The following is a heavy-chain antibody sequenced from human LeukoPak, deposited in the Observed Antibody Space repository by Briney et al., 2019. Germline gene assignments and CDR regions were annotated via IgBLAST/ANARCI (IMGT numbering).Heavy chain of an antibody. J-gene: IGHJ4*02. D-gene: IGHD3-10*01. V-gene: IGHV4-59*08. CDR2: IYNSGGT. Sequence: SETLSLTCTVSGGSISNNYWSWIRQPPGKGLEWIGYIYNSGGTNYNPSLKSRVTISVDTSKNQFSLKLISVTAADTAVYYCARHAGLNYGFDYWGQGTLVTVFS. CDR1: GGSISNNY. CDR3: ARHAGLNYGFDY.